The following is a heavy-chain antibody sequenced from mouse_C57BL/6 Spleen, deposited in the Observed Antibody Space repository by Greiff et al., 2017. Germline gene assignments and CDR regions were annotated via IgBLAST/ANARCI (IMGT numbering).Heavy chain of an antibody. D-gene: IGHD2-3*01. CDR1: GYTFTSYW. V-gene: IGHV1-69*01. Sequence: VQLQQPGAELVMPGASVKLSCKASGYTFTSYWMHWVKPRPGQGLEWIGEIDPSDSYTNYNQKFKGKSTLTVDKSSSTAYMQLSSLTSEDAAVYYCASYYDGYYYWGQGTTLTVSS. CDR2: IDPSDSYT. CDR3: ASYYDGYYY. J-gene: IGHJ2*01.